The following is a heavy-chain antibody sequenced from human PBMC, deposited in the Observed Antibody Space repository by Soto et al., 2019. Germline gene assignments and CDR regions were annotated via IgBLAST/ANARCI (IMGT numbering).Heavy chain of an antibody. CDR2: IYWNDDK. Sequence: QITLKESGPTLVKPTQTLTVTCACSGFSLSSNGVGVGWIRQPPGKALEWLAIIYWNDDKRYSPSLSNRLTITKDPTRNQVVLTMTNMDPVDTATYFCARRTTPWGIAVATYDYWGQGILVTVSS. D-gene: IGHD6-19*01. CDR3: ARRTTPWGIAVATYDY. J-gene: IGHJ4*02. V-gene: IGHV2-5*01. CDR1: GFSLSSNGVG.